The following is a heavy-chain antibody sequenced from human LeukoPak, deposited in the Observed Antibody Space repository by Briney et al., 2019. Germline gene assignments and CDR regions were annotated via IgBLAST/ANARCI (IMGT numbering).Heavy chain of an antibody. V-gene: IGHV1-2*02. Sequence: ASVKVSCKASGYTFTGYYMHWVRQAPGQGLEWMGWINPNSGGTNYAQKFQGRVTMTRDTSISTAYMELSRLRSDDTAVYYCASMWAVQIAPAGDYYYMDVWGKGTTVTVSS. J-gene: IGHJ6*03. CDR2: INPNSGGT. D-gene: IGHD6-13*01. CDR3: ASMWAVQIAPAGDYYYMDV. CDR1: GYTFTGYY.